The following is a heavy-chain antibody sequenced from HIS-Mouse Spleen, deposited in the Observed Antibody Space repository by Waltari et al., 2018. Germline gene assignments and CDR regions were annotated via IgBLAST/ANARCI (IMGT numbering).Heavy chain of an antibody. Sequence: QLQLQESGPGLVKPSETLSLTCTVSGGSISSSSYYWGWTRQPPGKGLEWIGSISYSGSTYYNPSLKSRVTISVDTSKNQFSLKLSSVTAADTAVYYCAREIPYSSSWYDWYFDLWGRGTLVTVSS. CDR3: AREIPYSSSWYDWYFDL. D-gene: IGHD6-13*01. CDR1: GGSISSSSYY. J-gene: IGHJ2*01. V-gene: IGHV4-39*07. CDR2: ISYSGST.